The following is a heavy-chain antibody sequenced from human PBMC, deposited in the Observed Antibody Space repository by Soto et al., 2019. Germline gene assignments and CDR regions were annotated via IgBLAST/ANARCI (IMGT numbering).Heavy chain of an antibody. J-gene: IGHJ6*03. Sequence: GESLKISCKGSGYSFTSYWIGWVRQMPGKGLEWMGIIYPGDSDTRYSPSFQGQVTISADKSISTAYLQWSSLKASDTAMYYCARGVDTAMVTAPVYYYYYYMDVWGKGTTVTVSS. CDR2: IYPGDSDT. D-gene: IGHD5-18*01. CDR1: GYSFTSYW. V-gene: IGHV5-51*01. CDR3: ARGVDTAMVTAPVYYYYYYMDV.